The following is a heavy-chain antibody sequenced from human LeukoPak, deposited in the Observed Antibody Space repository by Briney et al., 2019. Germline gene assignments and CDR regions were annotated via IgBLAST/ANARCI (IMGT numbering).Heavy chain of an antibody. D-gene: IGHD3-10*01. Sequence: SETLSLTCAVYGGSFSGYYWSWIRQPPGKGLEWIGEINHSGSTNYNPSLKSRVTISVDTSKNQFSLKLSSVTAADTAVYYCARGGVRWFGELGTKRRGGGLNYWGQGTLVTVSS. J-gene: IGHJ4*02. CDR2: INHSGST. V-gene: IGHV4-34*01. CDR3: ARGGVRWFGELGTKRRGGGLNY. CDR1: GGSFSGYY.